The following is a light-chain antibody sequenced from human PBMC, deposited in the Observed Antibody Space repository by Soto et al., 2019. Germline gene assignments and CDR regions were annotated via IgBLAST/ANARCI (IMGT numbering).Light chain of an antibody. CDR3: HQYNSYPWT. CDR1: QSISSW. J-gene: IGKJ1*01. Sequence: DIQMTHSPSTLSASVGDRVTITCRASQSISSWLAWYQQKPGKAPKLLIYKAFSLESGVPSRFSGSGSGTEFTLTISSLQPDDFATYYCHQYNSYPWTVGQGT. CDR2: KAF. V-gene: IGKV1-5*03.